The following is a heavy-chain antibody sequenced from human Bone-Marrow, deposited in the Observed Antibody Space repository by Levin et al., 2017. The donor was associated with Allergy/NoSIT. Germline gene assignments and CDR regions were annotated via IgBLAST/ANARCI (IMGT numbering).Heavy chain of an antibody. CDR3: ADIKTND. CDR2: IKEDGSEK. Sequence: GGSLRLSCVASGFTFNTHWMYWVRQAPGKGLEWVANIKEDGSEKNYADSLKGRLTISRDNAKNSVYLQVNSLRAEDTAVYDCADIKTNDWGQGTLVTVSS. D-gene: IGHD3-9*01. V-gene: IGHV3-7*01. CDR1: GFTFNTHW. J-gene: IGHJ4*02.